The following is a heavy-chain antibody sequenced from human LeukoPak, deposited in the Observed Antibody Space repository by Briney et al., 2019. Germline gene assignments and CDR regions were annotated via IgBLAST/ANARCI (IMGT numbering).Heavy chain of an antibody. CDR2: IHPGDSGI. J-gene: IGHJ4*02. V-gene: IGHV5-51*01. CDR1: GYNFTSYW. CDR3: ARRGVFNDFDY. D-gene: IGHD3-10*01. Sequence: GESLKISCKGSGYNFTSYWIGWERQMSGKGLEWMGIIHPGDSGIKYSPSFQGQVTISADKSIGTAYLQWSSLKASDTARYYCARRGVFNDFDYWGQGTLVTVSS.